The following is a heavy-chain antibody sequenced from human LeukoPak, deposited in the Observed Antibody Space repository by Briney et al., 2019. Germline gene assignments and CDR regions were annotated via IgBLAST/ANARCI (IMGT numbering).Heavy chain of an antibody. V-gene: IGHV3-48*04. J-gene: IGHJ4*02. CDR2: ISSSGSTI. Sequence: GGSLRLSCAASGFTFGTYNMNWVRQAPGKGLEWVSYISSSGSTIYYADSVKGRFTISRDNAKNSLYLQMNSLRAEDTAVYYCAREIGGDLDFDYWGQGTLVTVSS. CDR1: GFTFGTYN. D-gene: IGHD2-21*02. CDR3: AREIGGDLDFDY.